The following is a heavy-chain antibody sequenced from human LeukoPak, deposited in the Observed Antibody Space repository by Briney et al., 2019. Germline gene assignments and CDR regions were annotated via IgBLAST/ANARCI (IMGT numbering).Heavy chain of an antibody. J-gene: IGHJ4*02. V-gene: IGHV3-30*02. CDR3: ARHMERWQQFTRSLDY. CDR2: IRYGGSNK. D-gene: IGHD5-24*01. CDR1: GFTFSSYG. Sequence: GGSLRLSCAASGFTFSSYGMHWVRQAPGKGLEWVAFIRYGGSNKYYADSVKGRFTISRDNSKNTLYLQMNSLRAEDTAVYYCARHMERWQQFTRSLDYWGQGTLVTVSS.